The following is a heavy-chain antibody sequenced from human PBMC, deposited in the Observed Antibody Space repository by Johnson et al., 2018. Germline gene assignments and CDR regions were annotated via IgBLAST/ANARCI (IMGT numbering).Heavy chain of an antibody. J-gene: IGHJ3*02. CDR2: INSDGGGT. V-gene: IGHV3-74*01. D-gene: IGHD1-26*01. CDR3: ARGGWDHAFDI. Sequence: VQLQESGGGLVQPGGSLRLSCAASGFIFSSYWMYWVRQAPGKGLEWVSRINSDGGGTIYADSVKGRVTMSRDNAKNTLYLQMNSLRAEDTAVYYCARGGWDHAFDIWGQGTVVTVSS. CDR1: GFIFSSYW.